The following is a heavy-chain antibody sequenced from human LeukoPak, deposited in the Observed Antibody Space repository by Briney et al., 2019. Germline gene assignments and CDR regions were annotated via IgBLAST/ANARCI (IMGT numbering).Heavy chain of an antibody. CDR2: IIPIFGTA. Sequence: SVKVSCKASGGTFSSYAISWVRQAPGQGLEWMGGIIPIFGTANYAQKFQGRVTITADESTSAAYMELSSLRSEDTAAYYCAREGSYDFLEYWFDPWGQGTLVTVSS. V-gene: IGHV1-69*13. D-gene: IGHD3-3*01. J-gene: IGHJ5*02. CDR1: GGTFSSYA. CDR3: AREGSYDFLEYWFDP.